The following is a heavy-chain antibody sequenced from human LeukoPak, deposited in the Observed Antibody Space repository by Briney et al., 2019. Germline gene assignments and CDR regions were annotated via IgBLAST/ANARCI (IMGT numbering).Heavy chain of an antibody. J-gene: IGHJ4*02. CDR2: MKQDGNEK. D-gene: IGHD1-26*01. Sequence: PGGSLRLSCAASGFTFSSHWMSWVRQAPGKGLEWVASMKQDGNEKYYLDSMKGRFTISRDNAKNSLYLQMNSLRAEDTAVYYCARLLSGSYWSLGHYFDYWGQGALVTVSS. V-gene: IGHV3-7*01. CDR3: ARLLSGSYWSLGHYFDY. CDR1: GFTFSSHW.